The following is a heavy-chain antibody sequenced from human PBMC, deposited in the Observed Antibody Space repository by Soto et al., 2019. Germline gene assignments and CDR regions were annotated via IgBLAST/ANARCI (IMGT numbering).Heavy chain of an antibody. V-gene: IGHV3-21*01. J-gene: IGHJ4*02. CDR2: ISSSSSYI. CDR3: SSVGVYCSSTSCDVVGFDY. CDR1: GFTFSSYS. D-gene: IGHD2-2*01. Sequence: EVQLVESGGGLVKPGGSLRLSCAASGFTFSSYSMNWVRQAPGKGLEWVSSISSSSSYIYYADSVKGRFTISRDNAKNSLYLQMNSLRAEDTAVYYCSSVGVYCSSTSCDVVGFDYWGQGTLVTVSS.